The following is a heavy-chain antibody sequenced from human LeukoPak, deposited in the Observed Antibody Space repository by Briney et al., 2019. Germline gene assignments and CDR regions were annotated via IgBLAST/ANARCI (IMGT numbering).Heavy chain of an antibody. CDR1: GGSISSGSYY. J-gene: IGHJ3*02. CDR2: IYTSGST. V-gene: IGHV4-61*02. D-gene: IGHD3-10*01. CDR3: ARAVATMVRGVTWAFDI. Sequence: SETLSLTCTVSGGSISSGSYYWSWIRQPAGKGLEWIGRIYTSGSTNHNPSLKSRVTISVDTSKNQFSLKLSSVTAADTAVDYCARAVATMVRGVTWAFDIWGQGTMVTVSS.